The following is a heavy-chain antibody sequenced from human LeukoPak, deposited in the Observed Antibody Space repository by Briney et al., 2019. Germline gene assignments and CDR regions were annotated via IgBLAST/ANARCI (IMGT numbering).Heavy chain of an antibody. CDR3: ARVHAGIAVAGTGWFDP. CDR1: GGSILSSSYY. D-gene: IGHD6-19*01. Sequence: SETLSLTCTVSGGSILSSSYYWGWIRQPPVKGLEWIGSIYYGGSTDYNPSLKSRVTISVDTSKNQFSLKLSSVTAADTAVYYCARVHAGIAVAGTGWFDPWGQGTLVTVSS. J-gene: IGHJ5*02. CDR2: IYYGGST. V-gene: IGHV4-39*07.